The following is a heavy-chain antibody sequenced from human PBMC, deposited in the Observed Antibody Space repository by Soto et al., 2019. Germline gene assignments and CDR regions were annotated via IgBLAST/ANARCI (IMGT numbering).Heavy chain of an antibody. V-gene: IGHV1-3*01. CDR3: ASSGDIAVAGKGRGNYYYYYGMDV. CDR1: GYTSTSYA. D-gene: IGHD6-19*01. CDR2: INAGNGNT. J-gene: IGHJ6*02. Sequence: ASVKVSCKASGYTSTSYAMHWVRQAPGQRLVWMGWINAGNGNTKYSQKFQGRVTITRDTSASTAYMELSSLRSEDTAVYYCASSGDIAVAGKGRGNYYYYYGMDVWGQGTTVTVSS.